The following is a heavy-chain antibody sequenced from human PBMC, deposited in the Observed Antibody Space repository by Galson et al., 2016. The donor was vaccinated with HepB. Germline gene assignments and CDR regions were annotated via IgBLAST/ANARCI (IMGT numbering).Heavy chain of an antibody. CDR1: GFTFSDHW. Sequence: SLRLSCAASGFTFSDHWMDWVRQVPGKGLMWLSHIKTDGTVSTYAASVKGRFTISRDNAKNIVYLQMNNLRVDDTAVYYCARGIAIIGAGVDYWGRGTLVTVSS. CDR2: IKTDGTVS. V-gene: IGHV3-74*01. J-gene: IGHJ4*02. CDR3: ARGIAIIGAGVDY. D-gene: IGHD3-3*01.